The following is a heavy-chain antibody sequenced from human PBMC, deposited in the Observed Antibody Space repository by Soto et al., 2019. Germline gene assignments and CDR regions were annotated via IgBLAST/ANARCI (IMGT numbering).Heavy chain of an antibody. CDR3: ATMGTPATGLYYFDY. D-gene: IGHD1-7*01. CDR2: IYYSGST. J-gene: IGHJ4*02. CDR1: GGSISSGGYY. Sequence: SETLSLTCTVSGGSISSGGYYWSWIRQHPGKGLEWIGYIYYSGSTYYNPSLKSRVTISIDTSKNQFSLKLTSVTAADTAVYYCATMGTPATGLYYFDYWGQGTLVTVSS. V-gene: IGHV4-31*03.